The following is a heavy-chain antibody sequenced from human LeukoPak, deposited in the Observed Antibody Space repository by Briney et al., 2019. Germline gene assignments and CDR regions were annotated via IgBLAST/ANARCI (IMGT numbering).Heavy chain of an antibody. CDR1: GFTFSSYS. Sequence: PGGSLRLSCAASGFTFSSYSMNWVRQAPGKGLEWVSSISSSSSYIYYADSVKGRFTISRDNAKNSLYLQMNSPRAEDTAVYYCARDSSSWNGNYFDYWGQGTLVTVSS. D-gene: IGHD6-13*01. CDR3: ARDSSSWNGNYFDY. V-gene: IGHV3-21*01. J-gene: IGHJ4*02. CDR2: ISSSSSYI.